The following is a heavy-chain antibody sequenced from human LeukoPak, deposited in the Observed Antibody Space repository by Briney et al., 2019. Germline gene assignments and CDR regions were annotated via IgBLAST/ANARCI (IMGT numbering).Heavy chain of an antibody. CDR2: ISSGSSII. CDR1: GFTFSTST. J-gene: IGHJ4*02. CDR3: AREPFDY. Sequence: GGSLRLSCAASGFTFSTSTMNWVRQAPGKGLEWVSYISSGSSIIYYADSVKGRFTISRDNAKNSLYLQMSSLRDEDTAVYYCAREPFDYWGQGILVIVSS. V-gene: IGHV3-48*02.